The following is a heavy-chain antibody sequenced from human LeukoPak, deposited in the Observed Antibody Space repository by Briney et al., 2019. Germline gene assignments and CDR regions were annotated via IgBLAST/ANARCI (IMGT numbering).Heavy chain of an antibody. CDR2: IYYTGKT. CDR1: GGSINNYY. CDR3: ARWDCSSGTCYYLDY. V-gene: IGHV4-59*01. J-gene: IGHJ4*02. Sequence: SETLSLTCSVSGGSINNYYWGWIRRPPGRGLEYIGHIYYTGKTDYNPSFKSRVTMSVDTSKNQLSLKLNSLTAADTAVYYCARWDCSSGTCYYLDYWGQGTLVIVSS. D-gene: IGHD2-15*01.